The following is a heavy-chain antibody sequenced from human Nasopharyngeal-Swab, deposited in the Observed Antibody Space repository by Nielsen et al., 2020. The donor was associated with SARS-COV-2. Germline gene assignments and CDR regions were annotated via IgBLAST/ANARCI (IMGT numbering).Heavy chain of an antibody. CDR3: ARLRDPWSTASFDS. CDR1: GGSVSSNVYY. CDR2: AYSGEST. J-gene: IGHJ4*02. V-gene: IGHV4-39*07. Sequence: GSLRLFCTVSGGSVSSNVYYWGWIRQSPGKGLEWIGHAYSGESTYYNPSLKSRATISVDSSKKQFSLKLTSVTAADTAVYYCARLRDPWSTASFDSWGQGTLVTVSS. D-gene: IGHD1-14*01.